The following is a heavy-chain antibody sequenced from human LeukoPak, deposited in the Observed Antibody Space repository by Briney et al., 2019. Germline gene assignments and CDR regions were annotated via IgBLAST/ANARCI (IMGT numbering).Heavy chain of an antibody. V-gene: IGHV3-30*18. J-gene: IGHJ5*02. D-gene: IGHD3-3*01. CDR3: AKGTDFWSGYNWFDP. CDR1: GFTFSSYG. Sequence: GGSLRLSCAASGFTFSSYGMHWVRQAPGKGLGWVAVISYDGSNKYYADSVKGRFTISRDNSKNTLYLQMNSLRAEDTAVYYCAKGTDFWSGYNWFDPWGQGTLVTVSS. CDR2: ISYDGSNK.